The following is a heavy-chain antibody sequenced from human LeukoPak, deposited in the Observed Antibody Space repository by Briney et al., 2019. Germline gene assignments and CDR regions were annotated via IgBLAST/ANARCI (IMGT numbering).Heavy chain of an antibody. D-gene: IGHD2-15*01. CDR1: GGSINSGSYY. CDR3: ARHFRVGYCSGGSCSQIDY. V-gene: IGHV4-39*01. CDR2: ISYSGST. Sequence: PSETLSLTCTVSGGSINSGSYYWGWIRQPPGMGLEWIVTISYSGSTYYNPSLKSRVTISVDTSKNQFSLKLSSVTAADTAVYYCARHFRVGYCSGGSCSQIDYWGQGTLVTVSS. J-gene: IGHJ4*02.